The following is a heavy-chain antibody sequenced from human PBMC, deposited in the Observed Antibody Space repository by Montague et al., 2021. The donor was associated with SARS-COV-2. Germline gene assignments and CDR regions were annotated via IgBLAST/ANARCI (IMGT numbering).Heavy chain of an antibody. J-gene: IGHJ3*01. V-gene: IGHV4-38-2*02. CDR3: VREKAGGHRNVFDV. CDR2: IYHSGTT. CDR1: GFSIGSGYY. D-gene: IGHD6-25*01. Sequence: SETLSLTCTVSGFSIGSGYYWGWLRQPPGKGLEWIGSIYHSGTTYYNPSLQRRLTMSIDTSTNQFSLMLTSVTAADTAVLCCVREKAGGHRNVFDVWGQGTTVTVSS.